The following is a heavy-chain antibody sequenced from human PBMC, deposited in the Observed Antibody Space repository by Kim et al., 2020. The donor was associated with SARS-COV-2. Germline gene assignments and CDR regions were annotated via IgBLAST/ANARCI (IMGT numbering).Heavy chain of an antibody. Sequence: LKSRVTISVDTSKNQFSLKLSSVTAADTAVYYCARAGYSGYVRRPYYIDYWGQGTLVTVSS. J-gene: IGHJ4*02. CDR3: ARAGYSGYVRRPYYIDY. V-gene: IGHV4-34*01. D-gene: IGHD5-12*01.